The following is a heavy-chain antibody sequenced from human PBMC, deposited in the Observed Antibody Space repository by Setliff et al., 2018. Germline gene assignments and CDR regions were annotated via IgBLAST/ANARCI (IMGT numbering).Heavy chain of an antibody. J-gene: IGHJ3*02. CDR2: ISWDDTK. CDR3: AHRRKLLWFGATNDAFDI. Sequence: SGTTLVNPTQTLTLTCTFSGVSLSTSGVGVAWIRPPPGKALEWLALISWDDTKRYSPSLKSRLTITKDTSKDQVVLTLTNIDPVDTAAYFCAHRRKLLWFGATNDAFDIWGQGTMVTVSS. V-gene: IGHV2-5*02. CDR1: GVSLSTSGVG. D-gene: IGHD3-10*01.